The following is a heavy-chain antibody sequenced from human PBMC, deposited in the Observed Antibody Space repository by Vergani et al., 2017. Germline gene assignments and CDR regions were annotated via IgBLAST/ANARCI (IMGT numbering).Heavy chain of an antibody. CDR3: ARVPYYDSSGYLVGVLDY. D-gene: IGHD3-22*01. J-gene: IGHJ4*02. CDR2: INPNSGAT. V-gene: IGHV1-2*02. CDR1: GYTFTGYY. Sequence: QVQLVQSGAEVKKPGASVKVSCKASGYTFTGYYVHWVRQAPGQGLEWMGWINPNSGATNYPQKFQGRVTMTRDTSISTAYMELRRLRSDDTAVYYCARVPYYDSSGYLVGVLDYWGQGTLVTISS.